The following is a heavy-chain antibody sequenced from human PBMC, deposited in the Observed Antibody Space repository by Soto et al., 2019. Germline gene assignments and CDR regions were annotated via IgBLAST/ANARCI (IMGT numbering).Heavy chain of an antibody. CDR3: ASVKGELLLTTLVDY. CDR1: GYTFINYY. Sequence: GASVKVSCKASGYTFINYYMHWVRQAPGQGFEWMGRISPKSGGTNYAQKFQGRVSMTWDTSLKTAYMELSSLMSEDTAVYYCASVKGELLLTTLVDYWGQGTLVTVSS. J-gene: IGHJ4*02. D-gene: IGHD1-26*01. CDR2: ISPKSGGT. V-gene: IGHV1-2*02.